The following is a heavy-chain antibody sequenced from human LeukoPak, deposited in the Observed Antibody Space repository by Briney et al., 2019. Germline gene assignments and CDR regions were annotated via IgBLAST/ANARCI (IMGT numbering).Heavy chain of an antibody. J-gene: IGHJ6*03. CDR1: GGSISSDY. CDR3: ARTIGGGNYYCYYYMDV. V-gene: IGHV4-59*01. Sequence: PSETLSLTCTVSGGSISSDYWSWIRQPPGKGLEWIGYLYYTGSTNYNPSLKSRVTISEDTSKNQFSLKLSSVTAADTAVYYCARTIGGGNYYCYYYMDVWGKGTTVTVSS. D-gene: IGHD3-16*01. CDR2: LYYTGST.